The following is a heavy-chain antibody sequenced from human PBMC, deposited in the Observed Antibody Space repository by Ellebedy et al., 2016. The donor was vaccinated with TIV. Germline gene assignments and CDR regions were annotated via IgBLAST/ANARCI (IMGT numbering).Heavy chain of an antibody. CDR3: TRDLNYDRVFDY. CDR1: GFTFSDYY. Sequence: PGGSLRLSCAASGFTFSDYYMSWIRQAPGKGLEWVSYISSGARKIYYADSVQVRFTVSRDNARNSLSLQMSSLRAEDTDTYYWTRDLNYDRVFDYWGQGTLVTVSS. J-gene: IGHJ4*02. D-gene: IGHD3-22*01. CDR2: ISSGARKI. V-gene: IGHV3-11*04.